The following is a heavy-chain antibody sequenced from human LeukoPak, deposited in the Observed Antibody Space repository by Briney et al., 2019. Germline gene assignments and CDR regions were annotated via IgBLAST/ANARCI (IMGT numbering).Heavy chain of an antibody. J-gene: IGHJ4*02. CDR3: ARQDISGWYDGPNFDY. V-gene: IGHV4-39*01. CDR1: GGSISTSSYY. Sequence: SETLSLTCTVSGGSISTSSYYWGWIRQPPGKGLEWIGTIYYSGGTYYNPSLKSRVTISVDTSKNQFSLKLSSVTAADTAVYYCARQDISGWYDGPNFDYWGQGTLVTVSS. D-gene: IGHD6-19*01. CDR2: IYYSGGT.